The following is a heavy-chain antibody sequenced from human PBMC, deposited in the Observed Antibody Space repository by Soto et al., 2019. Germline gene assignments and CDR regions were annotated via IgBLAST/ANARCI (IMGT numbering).Heavy chain of an antibody. V-gene: IGHV3-74*01. Sequence: GGSLRLSCAASGFTFSSCWMHWVRQAPGKGLVWVSRIDSDGSSTSYADSVKGRFTISRDNAKNTLYLQMNSLRAEDTAVYYCARDPAVDYYYYYGMDVWGQGTTVTVSS. CDR3: ARDPAVDYYYYYGMDV. D-gene: IGHD6-19*01. J-gene: IGHJ6*02. CDR1: GFTFSSCW. CDR2: IDSDGSST.